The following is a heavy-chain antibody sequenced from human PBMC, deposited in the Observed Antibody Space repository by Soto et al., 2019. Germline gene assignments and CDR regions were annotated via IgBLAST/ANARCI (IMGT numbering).Heavy chain of an antibody. D-gene: IGHD6-19*01. CDR3: AYSTGWYRHDV. J-gene: IGHJ3*01. CDR1: GDSISSPKW. CDR2: LLHGGTT. V-gene: IGHV4-4*02. Sequence: QVQLQESGPGLVKPSGTLSLTCAVSGDSISSPKWWTWLRKPPGKGLEWIGDLLHGGTTNYNPSLKSRVTLSVDTSQNQFSLHLTSVTAADTAIYYCAYSTGWYRHDVWGQGTSVTVSS.